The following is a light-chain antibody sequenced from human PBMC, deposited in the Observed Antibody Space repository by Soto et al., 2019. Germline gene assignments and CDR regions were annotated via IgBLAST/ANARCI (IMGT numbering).Light chain of an antibody. V-gene: IGKV3-20*01. CDR3: QQYGSSST. CDR1: ESVVSSY. Sequence: EIVLTQSPGTLSLSPGERATLSCRATESVVSSYLAWYQLKPGQAPRLLIYGASSRPTGIPDRFSGSGSGTDFTLTISRLEPEDFAVYYCQQYGSSSTFGQGTRLEIK. CDR2: GAS. J-gene: IGKJ5*01.